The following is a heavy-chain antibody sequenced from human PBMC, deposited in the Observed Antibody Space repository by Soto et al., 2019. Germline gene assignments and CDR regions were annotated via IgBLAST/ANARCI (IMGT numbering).Heavy chain of an antibody. D-gene: IGHD2-21*01. J-gene: IGHJ4*02. CDR2: IDEDGSQR. CDR1: DFTFSAHW. V-gene: IGHV3-74*01. Sequence: GGSLILSCTVSDFTFSAHWMHWVRQAPGKGLVWVSRIDEDGSQRHYADSVKGRFTISRDNAKNTLFLEMNSLTDDDTAIYFCSRGTIAWPGVDYWGPGTLVTVSS. CDR3: SRGTIAWPGVDY.